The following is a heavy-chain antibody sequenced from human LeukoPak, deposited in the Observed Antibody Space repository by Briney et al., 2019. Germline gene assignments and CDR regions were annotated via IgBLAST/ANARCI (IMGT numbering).Heavy chain of an antibody. CDR2: INPSGGST. J-gene: IGHJ6*04. V-gene: IGHV1-46*01. D-gene: IGHD3-9*01. CDR1: GYTFTSYY. Sequence: ATVKVSCKASGYTFTSYYMHWVRQAPGQGLEWMGIINPSGGSTSYAQKFQGRVTMTRDTSTSTVYMELSSLRSEDTAVYYCARDYRSYDILTGYYPSGMDVWGKGTTVTVSS. CDR3: ARDYRSYDILTGYYPSGMDV.